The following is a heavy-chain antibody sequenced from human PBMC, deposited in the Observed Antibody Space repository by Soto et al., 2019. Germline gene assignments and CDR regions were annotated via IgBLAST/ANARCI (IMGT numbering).Heavy chain of an antibody. CDR2: ISYSGST. CDR3: AREGYCSNGVCANWFDP. CDR1: GGSISGYY. D-gene: IGHD2-8*01. Sequence: QVQLQESGPGLVKPSETLSLTCTVSGGSISGYYWSWIRQPPGKGLEWIGYISYSGSTNYNPSLKSRVTNSVDTSKNQFSLRLSSVTAADTAVYYCAREGYCSNGVCANWFDPWGQGTLVTVSS. J-gene: IGHJ5*02. V-gene: IGHV4-59*01.